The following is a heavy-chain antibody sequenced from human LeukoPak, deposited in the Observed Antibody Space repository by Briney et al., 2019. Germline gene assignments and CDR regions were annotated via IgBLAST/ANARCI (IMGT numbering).Heavy chain of an antibody. CDR1: GGSFSGYY. CDR3: ARLTTVILYFDY. CDR2: IYYSGST. D-gene: IGHD4-17*01. V-gene: IGHV4-34*09. Sequence: SETLSLTCAVYGGSFSGYYWSWIRQPPGKGLEWIGYIYYSGSTYYNPSLKSRVTISVDTSKNQFSLKLSSVTAADTAVYYCARLTTVILYFDYWGQGTLVTVSS. J-gene: IGHJ4*02.